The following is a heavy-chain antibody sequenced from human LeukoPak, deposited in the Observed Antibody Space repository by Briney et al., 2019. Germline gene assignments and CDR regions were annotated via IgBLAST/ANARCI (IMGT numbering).Heavy chain of an antibody. CDR2: ISSSSSYI. CDR3: ARGLYDSSGYYYDY. Sequence: GGSLRLSCAASGFTFSSYGMHWVRQAPGKGLEWVSSISSSSSYIYYADSVKGRFTISRDNAKNSLYLQMNSLRAEDTAVYYCARGLYDSSGYYYDYWGQGTLVTVSS. CDR1: GFTFSSYG. D-gene: IGHD3-22*01. J-gene: IGHJ4*02. V-gene: IGHV3-21*01.